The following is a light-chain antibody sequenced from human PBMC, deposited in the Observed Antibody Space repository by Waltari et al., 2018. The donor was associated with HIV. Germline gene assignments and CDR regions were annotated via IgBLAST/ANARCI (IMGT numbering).Light chain of an antibody. J-gene: IGKJ1*01. CDR3: QQYNSHSQA. V-gene: IGKV1-5*03. CDR1: QTINNW. Sequence: MTQSPPTLSASVGDRVTITCRASQTINNWLAWYQQKPGKAPQLLISKASTLQSGVPSRFSGSGSGTDFTLTISSLQPDDFATYYCQQYNSHSQAFGQGTRVEIQ. CDR2: KAS.